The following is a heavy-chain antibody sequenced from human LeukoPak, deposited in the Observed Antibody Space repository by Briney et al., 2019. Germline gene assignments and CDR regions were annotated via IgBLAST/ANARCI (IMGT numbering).Heavy chain of an antibody. Sequence: GASVKVSCKVSGYTLTELSMHWVRQAPGQGLEWMGWINPNSGGTNYAQKFQGWVTMTRDTSISTAYMELSRLRSDDTAVYYCARFMTTVTGFDYWGQGTLVTVSS. CDR3: ARFMTTVTGFDY. V-gene: IGHV1-2*04. J-gene: IGHJ4*02. CDR2: INPNSGGT. D-gene: IGHD4-11*01. CDR1: GYTLTELS.